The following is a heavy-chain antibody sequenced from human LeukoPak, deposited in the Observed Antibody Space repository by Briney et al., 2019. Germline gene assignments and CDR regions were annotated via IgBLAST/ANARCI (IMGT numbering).Heavy chain of an antibody. Sequence: GGSLRLSCTASGFTFRNVWMTWVRQAPGKGLEWVGRIQTITDGGTTDYAAPVRGRFTISRDDSKNTLYLQMNSLKTEHTAVYYCTSTLGYWGQGTLVIVSS. D-gene: IGHD3-16*01. V-gene: IGHV3-15*01. CDR2: IQTITDGGTT. J-gene: IGHJ4*02. CDR3: TSTLGY. CDR1: GFTFRNVW.